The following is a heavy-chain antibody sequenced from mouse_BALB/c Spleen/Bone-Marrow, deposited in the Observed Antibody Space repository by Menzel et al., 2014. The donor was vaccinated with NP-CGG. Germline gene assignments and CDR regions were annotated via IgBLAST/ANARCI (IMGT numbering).Heavy chain of an antibody. V-gene: IGHV14-3*02. D-gene: IGHD2-4*01. CDR1: GFNIKDTY. Sequence: DVKLQESGAELVKPGASVKLSCTASGFNIKDTYMHWVKQRPEQGLEWIGRIDPANGNTKYDPKFQGKATITADTSSNTAYLQLSSLTSEDTAVYYCARGYYDYGIDYWGQGTTLTVSS. J-gene: IGHJ2*01. CDR2: IDPANGNT. CDR3: ARGYYDYGIDY.